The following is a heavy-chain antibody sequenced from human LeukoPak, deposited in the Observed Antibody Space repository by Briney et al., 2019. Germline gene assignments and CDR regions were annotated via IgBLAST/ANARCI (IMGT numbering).Heavy chain of an antibody. CDR3: AKRGVVIRVILVGFYKEAYYFDS. J-gene: IGHJ4*02. V-gene: IGHV3-23*01. Sequence: GGSLRLSCAVSGITLSNYGMSWIRQAPGKGLEWVAGISGSGGGTTYAGSVKGRFTISRDNNKNTLFLQMNSLRAEDTAVYFCAKRGVVIRVILVGFYKEAYYFDSWGQGALVTVSS. D-gene: IGHD3-22*01. CDR1: GITLSNYG. CDR2: ISGSGGGT.